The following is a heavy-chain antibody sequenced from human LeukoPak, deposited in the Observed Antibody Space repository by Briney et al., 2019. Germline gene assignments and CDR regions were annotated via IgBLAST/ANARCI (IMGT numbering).Heavy chain of an antibody. D-gene: IGHD1-26*01. CDR3: ARWDSDYYYYYSLDV. CDR2: MNPNSGDT. Sequence: ASVKVSCKASGFTFTGYYTHWMRQAPGQGLERMGWMNPNSGDTLYAPKFQGRVTMTRDTSLSTAYMELHRLTSDDSAIYYCARWDSDYYYYYSLDVWGQGTAVTVSS. CDR1: GFTFTGYY. J-gene: IGHJ6*02. V-gene: IGHV1-2*02.